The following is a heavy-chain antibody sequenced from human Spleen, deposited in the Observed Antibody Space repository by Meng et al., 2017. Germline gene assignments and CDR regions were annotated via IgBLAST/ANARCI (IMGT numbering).Heavy chain of an antibody. D-gene: IGHD2-15*01. J-gene: IGHJ4*02. CDR3: ARGSLLGLDF. CDR1: GYTFSGFF. V-gene: IGHV1-2*06. Sequence: QVQLVQAGAEVKKPGASVKVSCKASGYTFSGFFMHWVRQAPGQGLEYMGRINPNSGGANYAQKFQGRVTMTRDTSISTAYMDLSGLRSDDTAVYYCARGSLLGLDFWGRGTLVTVSS. CDR2: INPNSGGA.